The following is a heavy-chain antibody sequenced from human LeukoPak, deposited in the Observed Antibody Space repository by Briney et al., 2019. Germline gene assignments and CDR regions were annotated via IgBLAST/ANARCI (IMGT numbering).Heavy chain of an antibody. CDR3: GRKEGYDVFDY. V-gene: IGHV4-30-4*01. CDR2: IYHSGST. CDR1: GGSIDGGDYF. Sequence: SETLSLTCTVSGGSIDGGDYFWTWIRQPPGKGLEWLGYIYHSGSTHYNPSLKSRLTLTVATSKNRFSLRLRSVTAADTAVYYCGRKEGYDVFDYLGQGILVTVSS. D-gene: IGHD5-12*01. J-gene: IGHJ4*02.